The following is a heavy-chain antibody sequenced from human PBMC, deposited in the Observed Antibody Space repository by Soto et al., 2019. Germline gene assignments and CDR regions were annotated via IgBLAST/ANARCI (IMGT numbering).Heavy chain of an antibody. J-gene: IGHJ6*01. CDR1: GFTFSSYG. D-gene: IGHD6-19*01. CDR3: AKTRGSSGSSYYYYYYGMDV. CDR2: ISYDGSNK. V-gene: IGHV3-30*18. Sequence: QVQLVESGGGVVQPGRSLRLSCAASGFTFSSYGMHWVRQAPGKGLEWVAVISYDGSNKYYADSVKGRFTISRDNSKNTLYLQMNSLRAEDTAVYYCAKTRGSSGSSYYYYYYGMDVW.